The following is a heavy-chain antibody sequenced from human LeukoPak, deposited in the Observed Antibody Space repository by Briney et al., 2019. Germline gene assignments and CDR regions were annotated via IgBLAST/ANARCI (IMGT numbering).Heavy chain of an antibody. Sequence: GRSLRLSCAASGFAFSSYGMHWVRQAPGKGLEWVAVISYDGSNKYYADSVKGRFTISRDNSKNTLYLQMNNLRAEDTAVYYCARSQRSGSFDHWGQGTLVTVSS. CDR2: ISYDGSNK. J-gene: IGHJ4*02. D-gene: IGHD1-26*01. CDR3: ARSQRSGSFDH. CDR1: GFAFSSYG. V-gene: IGHV3-30*03.